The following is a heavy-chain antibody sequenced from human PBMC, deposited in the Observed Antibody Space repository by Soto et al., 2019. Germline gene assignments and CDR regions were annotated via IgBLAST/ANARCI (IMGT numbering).Heavy chain of an antibody. CDR1: GFMFSSYA. V-gene: IGHV3-23*01. CDR2: ISGSGGST. Sequence: GGSLRLSCAASGFMFSSYAMSWVRQAPGKGLEWVSAISGSGGSTYYADSVKGRFTISRDNSKNTLYLQMNSLRAEDTAVYYCAKGGCSGGSCYSNFDYWGQGTLVTVSS. J-gene: IGHJ4*02. CDR3: AKGGCSGGSCYSNFDY. D-gene: IGHD2-15*01.